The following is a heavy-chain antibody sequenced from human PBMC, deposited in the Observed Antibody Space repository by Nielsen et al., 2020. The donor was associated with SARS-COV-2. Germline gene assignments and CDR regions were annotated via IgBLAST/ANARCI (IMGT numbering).Heavy chain of an antibody. CDR2: INHTGST. CDR3: ARRGAYHDTSGYYWDYYFDF. J-gene: IGHJ4*02. V-gene: IGHV4-34*01. Sequence: WIRQPPGKGLEWIGEINHTGSTNCNPSLKSRVTMSVHTSKNQFSLKLSSVTAADSAVYYCARRGAYHDTSGYYWDYYFDFWGQGTVVTVSS. D-gene: IGHD3-22*01.